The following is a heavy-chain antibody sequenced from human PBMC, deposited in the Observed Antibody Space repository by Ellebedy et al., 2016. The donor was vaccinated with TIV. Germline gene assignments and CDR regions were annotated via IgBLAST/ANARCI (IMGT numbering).Heavy chain of an antibody. V-gene: IGHV4-59*08. CDR1: GGSISTYF. CDR3: ARRYCISTNCFFDY. D-gene: IGHD2-2*01. Sequence: MPSETLSLTCTVSGGSISTYFWSWIRQSPGKGLEYIGYVFYTGGTNCNPSLKSRVSISMDTSKNQFSLMLTSMTAADTAVYYCARRYCISTNCFFDYWGQGTLVTVSS. CDR2: VFYTGGT. J-gene: IGHJ4*02.